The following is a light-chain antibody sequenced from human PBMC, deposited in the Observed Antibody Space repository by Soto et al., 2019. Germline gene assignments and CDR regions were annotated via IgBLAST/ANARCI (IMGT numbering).Light chain of an antibody. J-gene: IGKJ3*01. CDR1: QGVNGKY. CDR3: QQHGYSPFT. Sequence: EIVLTQSPATLSLSPGERATLSCRASQGVNGKYLACYQQKPGQAPRLVIYAASNRATGIPDRFSGSVSETDFNLIISRLEPEDFAVYYCQQHGYSPFTFGPGTKVDI. CDR2: AAS. V-gene: IGKV3-20*01.